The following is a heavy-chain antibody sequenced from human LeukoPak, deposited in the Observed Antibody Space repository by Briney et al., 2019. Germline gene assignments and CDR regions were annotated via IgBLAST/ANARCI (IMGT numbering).Heavy chain of an antibody. V-gene: IGHV3-7*01. CDR2: IKQDGSEK. CDR3: ARGGVTTIAY. D-gene: IGHD4-17*01. Sequence: GGSLRLSCAASGFTFSSNWMSWVRQAPGKGLEWVANIKQDGSEKYYVDSVKGRFTISRDNARDSLYLQMNSLRAEDTAVYYCARGGVTTIAYWGQGTLVTVSS. CDR1: GFTFSSNW. J-gene: IGHJ4*02.